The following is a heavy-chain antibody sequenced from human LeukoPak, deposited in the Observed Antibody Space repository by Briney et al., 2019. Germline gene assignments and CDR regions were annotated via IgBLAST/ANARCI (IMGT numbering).Heavy chain of an antibody. V-gene: IGHV3-74*01. D-gene: IGHD3-3*01. CDR3: ARALAFWSGYYTGMSYYYYMDV. CDR2: INSDGSST. J-gene: IGHJ6*03. CDR1: GFTFSSYW. Sequence: PGGSLRLSCAASGFTFSSYWMHWVRQAPGKGLVWVSRINSDGSSTSYADSVKGRFTISRDNAKNTLYLQMNSLRAEDTAVYYCARALAFWSGYYTGMSYYYYMDVWGKGTTVTVSS.